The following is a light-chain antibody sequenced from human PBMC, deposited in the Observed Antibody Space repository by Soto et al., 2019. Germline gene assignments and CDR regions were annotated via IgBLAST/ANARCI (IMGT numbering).Light chain of an antibody. CDR1: SRDVGGYNY. Sequence: QSALTQPASVSGSPGQSITISCTGTSRDVGGYNYVSWYQHHPGKAPKLMIYDVSNRPSGVSNRFSGSKSGNTASLTISGLQPEDEADYYCCSYTTSNTRQIVFGTGTKATVL. V-gene: IGLV2-14*03. CDR3: CSYTTSNTRQIV. J-gene: IGLJ1*01. CDR2: DVS.